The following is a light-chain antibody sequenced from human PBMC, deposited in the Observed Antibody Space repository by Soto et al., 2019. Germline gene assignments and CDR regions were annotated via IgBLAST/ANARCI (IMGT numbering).Light chain of an antibody. CDR2: GAS. V-gene: IGKV3-15*01. CDR3: QQYKNWPPIT. Sequence: EIVLTQSPGTLSLSPGERATLSCRASQSVGNHLAWYQQKPGQAPRLLIYGASNRATGVPARFSGSGSGTEFALTISSLQSEDFALYYCQQYKNWPPITFGQGTRLEI. J-gene: IGKJ5*01. CDR1: QSVGNH.